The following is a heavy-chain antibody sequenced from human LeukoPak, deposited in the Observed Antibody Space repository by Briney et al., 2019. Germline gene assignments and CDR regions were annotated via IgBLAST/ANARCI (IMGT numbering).Heavy chain of an antibody. D-gene: IGHD1-26*01. V-gene: IGHV3-33*06. CDR1: GFTFSSYG. Sequence: PGRSLRLSCAASGFTFSSYGMHWVRQAPGKGLEWVAVIWYDGSNKYYADSVKGRFTISRDNSKNTLYLQMNSLRAEDTAVYYCAKDVGLLWDWFDPWGQGTLVTVSS. J-gene: IGHJ5*02. CDR3: AKDVGLLWDWFDP. CDR2: IWYDGSNK.